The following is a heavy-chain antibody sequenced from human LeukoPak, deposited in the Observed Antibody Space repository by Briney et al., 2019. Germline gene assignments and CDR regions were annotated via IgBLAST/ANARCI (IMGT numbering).Heavy chain of an antibody. CDR3: ARYYDVLTGYYSYYYYGMDV. V-gene: IGHV1-18*01. CDR2: ISAYNGNT. D-gene: IGHD3-9*01. CDR1: GYTFTSYG. J-gene: IGHJ6*02. Sequence: ASVKVSCKASGYTFTSYGISWVRQAPGQGLEWMGWISAYNGNTNYAQKLQGRVTMTTDTSTSTAYMELRSLRSDGTAVYYCARYYDVLTGYYSYYYYGMDVWGQGTTVTVSS.